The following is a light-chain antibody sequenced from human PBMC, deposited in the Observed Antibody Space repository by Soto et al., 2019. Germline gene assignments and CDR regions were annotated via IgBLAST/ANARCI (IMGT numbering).Light chain of an antibody. CDR3: QQYNNWIT. Sequence: EIVMTQSPATLSVSPGERATLSCRASQSVRDNLAWYQQKPGQTPRLLIYGASTRATGIPARFSGSGSGTEFTLTISSLQSEDFAVYYCQQYNNWITFGGGTKVEIK. V-gene: IGKV3-15*01. CDR2: GAS. CDR1: QSVRDN. J-gene: IGKJ4*01.